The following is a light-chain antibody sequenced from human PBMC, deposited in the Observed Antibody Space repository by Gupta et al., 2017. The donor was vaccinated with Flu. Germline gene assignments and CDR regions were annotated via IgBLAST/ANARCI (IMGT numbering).Light chain of an antibody. CDR3: AAWDDDLSAYV. Sequence: SNIGSNTVNWYQHLPGTAPKLLIYANDQRPSGVPDRFSGSKSGTSASLAISEFQSEDEADYYCAAWDDDLSAYVFGTGTKVTVL. J-gene: IGLJ1*01. V-gene: IGLV1-44*01. CDR2: AND. CDR1: SNIGSNT.